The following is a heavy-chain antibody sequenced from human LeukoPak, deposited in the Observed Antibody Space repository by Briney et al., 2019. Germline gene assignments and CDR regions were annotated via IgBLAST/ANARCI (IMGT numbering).Heavy chain of an antibody. CDR3: ARGRSGYDRNDAFDI. J-gene: IGHJ3*02. D-gene: IGHD5-12*01. CDR2: ISSSSSYI. Sequence: GGSLRLSCAASGFTFSSYSMNWVRQAPGKGLEWVSSISSSSSYIYYADSVKGRFTISRDNAKNSLYLQMNSLRAEDTAVYYCARGRSGYDRNDAFDIWSQGTMVAVSS. CDR1: GFTFSSYS. V-gene: IGHV3-21*01.